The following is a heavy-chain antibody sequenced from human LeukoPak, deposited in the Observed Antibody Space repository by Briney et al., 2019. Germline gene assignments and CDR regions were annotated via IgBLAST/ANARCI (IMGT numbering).Heavy chain of an antibody. D-gene: IGHD6-13*01. Sequence: ASVKVSCKASGYTFIDYGVSWVRQTPGQGLEWMGWISIYNGHTYYAQKRQGRVTMTTDTSTSTAYMELRSLRSDDMAVYYCARDAAAAGPFDYWGQGTLVTVSS. V-gene: IGHV1-18*03. CDR3: ARDAAAAGPFDY. CDR2: ISIYNGHT. CDR1: GYTFIDYG. J-gene: IGHJ4*02.